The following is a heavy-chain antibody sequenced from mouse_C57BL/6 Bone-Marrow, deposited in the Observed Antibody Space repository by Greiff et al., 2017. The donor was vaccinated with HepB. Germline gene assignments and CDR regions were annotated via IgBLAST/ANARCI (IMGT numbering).Heavy chain of an antibody. J-gene: IGHJ3*01. Sequence: EVQLVESGGGLVKPGGSLKLSCAASGFTFSSYAMSWVRQTPEKRLEWVATISDGGSYTYYPDNVKGRFTISRDNAKNNLYLQMSHLKSEDTAMYYCARDWDGGFAYWGQGTLVTVSA. CDR3: ARDWDGGFAY. CDR1: GFTFSSYA. V-gene: IGHV5-4*01. CDR2: ISDGGSYT. D-gene: IGHD4-1*01.